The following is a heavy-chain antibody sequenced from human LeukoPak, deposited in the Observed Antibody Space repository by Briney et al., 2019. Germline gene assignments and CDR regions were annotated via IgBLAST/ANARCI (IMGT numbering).Heavy chain of an antibody. Sequence: PSETLSLTCAVYGGSFSGYYWSWIRQPPGKGLEWIGELNHSGSTNYNPSLKSRVTISVDTSKNQFSLKLSSVTAADTAVYYCARGHFHCSSTSCSSISLDYWGQGTLVTVSS. D-gene: IGHD2-2*01. J-gene: IGHJ4*02. CDR2: LNHSGST. CDR3: ARGHFHCSSTSCSSISLDY. CDR1: GGSFSGYY. V-gene: IGHV4-34*01.